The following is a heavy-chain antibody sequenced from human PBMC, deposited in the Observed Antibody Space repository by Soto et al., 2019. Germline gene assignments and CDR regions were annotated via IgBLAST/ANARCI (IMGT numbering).Heavy chain of an antibody. D-gene: IGHD1-1*01. V-gene: IGHV1-3*01. CDR3: ARDWNDAYYYYYMDF. Sequence: QVQLVQSGAEVKRPGASVKIPCKTSGYSFTTYAIHWVRQAPGQRLEWMGWISGGNGNTKYSQKFQGRVTITTDTSASTAFMELSSLRSEDTAVYYCARDWNDAYYYYYMDFWGKGTSVTVSS. CDR1: GYSFTTYA. J-gene: IGHJ6*03. CDR2: ISGGNGNT.